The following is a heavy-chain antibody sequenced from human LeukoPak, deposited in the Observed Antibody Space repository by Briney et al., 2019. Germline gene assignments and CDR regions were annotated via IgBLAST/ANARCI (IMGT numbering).Heavy chain of an antibody. CDR1: GFTFSNYN. V-gene: IGHV3-69-1*01. J-gene: IGHJ4*02. CDR3: ASREPAGD. D-gene: IGHD1-1*01. Sequence: GGSLRLSCAVSGFTFSNYNMIWVRQAPGKGLEWGSSIDNSSNTYYADSVKGRFTISRDNAKSSLYLHMHSLRAEDTAVYYCASREPAGDWGQGTLVTVSS. CDR2: IDNSSNT.